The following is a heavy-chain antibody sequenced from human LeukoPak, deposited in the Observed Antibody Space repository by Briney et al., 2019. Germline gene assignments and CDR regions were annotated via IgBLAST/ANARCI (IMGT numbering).Heavy chain of an antibody. CDR3: AREGYGDYVRPFDY. D-gene: IGHD4-17*01. Sequence: SETLSLTCTASGGSISSGSYYWSWIRQPAGKGLEWIGRIYTSGSTNYNPSLKSRVTISVDTSKNQFSLKLSSVTAADTAVYYCAREGYGDYVRPFDYWGQGTLVTVSS. CDR2: IYTSGST. V-gene: IGHV4-61*02. J-gene: IGHJ4*02. CDR1: GGSISSGSYY.